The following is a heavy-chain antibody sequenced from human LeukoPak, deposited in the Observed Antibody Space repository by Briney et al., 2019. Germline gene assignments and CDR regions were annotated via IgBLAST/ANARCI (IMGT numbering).Heavy chain of an antibody. Sequence: MTSETLSLTCAVSGGSFSGYYWSWIRQPPGKGLEWIGEINHSGSTNYNPSLKSRVTISVDTSKNQFSLKLSSVTAADTAVYYCVRGLPYYYDSSGYYFYFDYWGQGTLVTVSS. V-gene: IGHV4-34*01. D-gene: IGHD3-22*01. CDR1: GGSFSGYY. CDR2: INHSGST. J-gene: IGHJ4*02. CDR3: VRGLPYYYDSSGYYFYFDY.